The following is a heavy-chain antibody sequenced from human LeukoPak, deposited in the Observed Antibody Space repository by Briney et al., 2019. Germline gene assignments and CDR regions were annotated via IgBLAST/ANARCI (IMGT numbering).Heavy chain of an antibody. CDR1: GGTFSSYA. CDR3: AREAYDSGNFRTDYYYMDV. Sequence: ASVKVSCKASGGTFSSYAISWVRQAPGQGLEWMGGIIPIFGTANYAQKFQGRVTITADKSTSTAYMELSSLRSDDTAVYYCAREAYDSGNFRTDYYYMDVWGIGTTVTVSS. V-gene: IGHV1-69*06. J-gene: IGHJ6*03. D-gene: IGHD3-10*01. CDR2: IIPIFGTA.